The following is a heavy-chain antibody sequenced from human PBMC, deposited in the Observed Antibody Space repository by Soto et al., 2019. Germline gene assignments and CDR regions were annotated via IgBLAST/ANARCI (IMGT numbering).Heavy chain of an antibody. Sequence: VESLNTSCKGSGYSFTSYWIVWVLQMPGKGLEWMGIIYPGDSDTRYSPSFQGQVTISADKSISTAYLQWSSLKASDTAMYYCARRLWKDNYYYGMDVWGQGTTVTVSS. CDR1: GYSFTSYW. CDR3: ARRLWKDNYYYGMDV. CDR2: IYPGDSDT. D-gene: IGHD1-1*01. J-gene: IGHJ6*02. V-gene: IGHV5-51*01.